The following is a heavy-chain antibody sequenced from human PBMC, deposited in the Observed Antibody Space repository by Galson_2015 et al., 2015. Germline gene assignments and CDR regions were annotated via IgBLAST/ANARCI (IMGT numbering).Heavy chain of an antibody. CDR1: GFTFSNAW. CDR2: IKYKVAGGTT. D-gene: IGHD3-10*01. J-gene: IGHJ4*02. Sequence: SLRLSCAASGFTFSNAWMSWVRQAPGKGLEWVGRIKYKVAGGTTDYAAPVKGRFTISRDDTENTLYLQMNSLKTEDTALYYCTTGRSVVRGQLYDYWGQGTLVTVSS. V-gene: IGHV3-15*01. CDR3: TTGRSVVRGQLYDY.